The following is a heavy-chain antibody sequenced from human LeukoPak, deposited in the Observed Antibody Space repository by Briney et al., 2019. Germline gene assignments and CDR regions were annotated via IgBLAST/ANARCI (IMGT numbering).Heavy chain of an antibody. CDR3: ASGSGSYSSSFNWFDP. Sequence: ASETLSLTCAVYGGSFSGYYWSWIRQPPGKGLEWIGEINHSGSTNYNPSLKSRVTISVDTSKNQFSLKLSSVTAADTAVYYCASGSGSYSSSFNWFDPWGQGTLVTVSS. J-gene: IGHJ5*02. V-gene: IGHV4-34*01. D-gene: IGHD6-6*01. CDR1: GGSFSGYY. CDR2: INHSGST.